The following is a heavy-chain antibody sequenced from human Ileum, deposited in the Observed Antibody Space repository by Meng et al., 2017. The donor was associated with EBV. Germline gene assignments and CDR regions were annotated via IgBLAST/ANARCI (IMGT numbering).Heavy chain of an antibody. J-gene: IGHJ4*02. CDR2: IKTDGSTS. V-gene: IGHV3-74*03. CDR3: VKSNWGSEDS. Sequence: VLLVEAGGGLVQSGGSLRLSCAASGFTFSSYWMHWVRQAPGKGLVWVSNIKTDGSTSAYADSVKGRFTISRDNAKNTLYLQMNSLRVEDTAIYYCVKSNWGSEDSWGQGTLVTVSS. CDR1: GFTFSSYW. D-gene: IGHD7-27*01.